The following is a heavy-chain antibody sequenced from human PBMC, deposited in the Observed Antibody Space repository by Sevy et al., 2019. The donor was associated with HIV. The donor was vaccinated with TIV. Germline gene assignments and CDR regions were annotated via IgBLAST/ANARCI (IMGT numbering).Heavy chain of an antibody. V-gene: IGHV4-34*01. CDR2: VNHSGST. D-gene: IGHD3-9*01. CDR1: GGSFSGYF. J-gene: IGHJ6*02. CDR3: AREGGDYDILTGYSPRYGMDV. Sequence: SETLSLTCVVYGGSFSGYFWSWIRQPPGKGLEWIGEVNHSGSTNYSPSLKSRVTISVDTSKNQFSLKESSVTAADTAVYYCAREGGDYDILTGYSPRYGMDVWGQGTTVTVSS.